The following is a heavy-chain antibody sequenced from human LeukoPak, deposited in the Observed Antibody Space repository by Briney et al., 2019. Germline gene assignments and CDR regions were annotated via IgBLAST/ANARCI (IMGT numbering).Heavy chain of an antibody. CDR3: ASSGYGVRGVTPYYYGMDV. J-gene: IGHJ6*04. V-gene: IGHV3-30*04. Sequence: GGSLRLSCAASGFTFSSYAMHWVRQAPGKGLEWVAGISYDGSNKYYADSVKGRFTISRDNSKNTLYLQMNSLRAEDTAVYYCASSGYGVRGVTPYYYGMDVWGKGTTVTVSS. CDR1: GFTFSSYA. CDR2: ISYDGSNK. D-gene: IGHD3-10*01.